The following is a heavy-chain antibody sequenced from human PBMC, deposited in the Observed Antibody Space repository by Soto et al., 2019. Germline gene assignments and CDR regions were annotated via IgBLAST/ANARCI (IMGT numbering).Heavy chain of an antibody. CDR1: GGSISSYY. CDR2: IYYSGST. J-gene: IGHJ6*02. V-gene: IGHV4-59*01. Sequence: PSETLSLTCTVSGGSISSYYWSWIRQPPGKGLEWIGYIYYSGSTNYNPSLKSRVTISVDTSKNQVVLTMTNMDPVDTATYYCARIRLAAAGYGMDVWDQGTTVTVSS. D-gene: IGHD6-13*01. CDR3: ARIRLAAAGYGMDV.